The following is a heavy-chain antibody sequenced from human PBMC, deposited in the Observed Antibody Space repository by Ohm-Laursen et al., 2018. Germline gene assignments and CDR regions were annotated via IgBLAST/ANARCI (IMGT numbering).Heavy chain of an antibody. Sequence: PGTLSLTCTVSSDSINSSYWSWIRQPPGKGLEWIGFISNSGNTNYNPSLKSRVTISVDTSKNQISLKLDSVTVADTAVFYCARRGSGGRSFDYWGQGSLVTVSS. CDR1: SDSINSSY. D-gene: IGHD2-15*01. CDR3: ARRGSGGRSFDY. J-gene: IGHJ4*02. CDR2: ISNSGNT. V-gene: IGHV4-59*08.